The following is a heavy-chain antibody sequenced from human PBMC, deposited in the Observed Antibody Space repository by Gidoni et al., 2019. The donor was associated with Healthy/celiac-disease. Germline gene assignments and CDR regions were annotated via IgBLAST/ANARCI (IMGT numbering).Heavy chain of an antibody. CDR1: GFTFSSYA. CDR3: AKAQGAYYDFWSGWAFDY. CDR2: ISGSGGST. V-gene: IGHV3-23*01. J-gene: IGHJ4*02. Sequence: EVQLLESGGGLVQPGGSLRLSCAASGFTFSSYAMSWVRPAPGQGLDWVSAISGSGGSTYYADSVKGRFTISRDNSKNTLYLQMNSLRAEDTAVYYCAKAQGAYYDFWSGWAFDYWGQGTLVTVSS. D-gene: IGHD3-3*01.